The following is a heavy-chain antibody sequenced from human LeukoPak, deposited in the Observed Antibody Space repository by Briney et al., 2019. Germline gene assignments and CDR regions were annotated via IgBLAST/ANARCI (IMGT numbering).Heavy chain of an antibody. CDR3: ARRPYSGSPNWFDP. CDR2: INLGDSDT. Sequence: GESLKISCEVSGHRFTNHWIGWVRQMPGKGLEWMGIINLGDSDTKYSPSFQGQVTISLDKSISTAYSQWRSLKASDTAMYYCARRPYSGSPNWFDPWGQGTLVTVSS. J-gene: IGHJ5*02. CDR1: GHRFTNHW. V-gene: IGHV5-51*01. D-gene: IGHD1-26*01.